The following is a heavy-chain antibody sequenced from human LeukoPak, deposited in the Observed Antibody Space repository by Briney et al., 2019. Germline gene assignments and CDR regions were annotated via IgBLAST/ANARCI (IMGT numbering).Heavy chain of an antibody. J-gene: IGHJ1*01. D-gene: IGHD4-17*01. CDR1: VHSKSRRFYL. CDR2: IHNSGTT. Sequence: PSETLGLIYRVSVHSKSRRFYLGASIRQSPGEGLEWIGNIHNSGTTYYKPSLKSRVTISVDTSKNHFSLKLSSVTAADTAVHYCATTTATTFLAQGGQGTLVTVSS. CDR3: ATTTATTFLAQ. V-gene: IGHV4-39*02.